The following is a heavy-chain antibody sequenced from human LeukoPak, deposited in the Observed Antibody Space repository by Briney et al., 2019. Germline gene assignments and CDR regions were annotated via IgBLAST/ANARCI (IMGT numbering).Heavy chain of an antibody. CDR2: IYYSGSA. V-gene: IGHV4-59*08. J-gene: IGHJ4*02. Sequence: SETLSLTCTVSGGSISSYYWSWIRQPPGKGLEWIGYIYYSGSANYNPSLKSRVTISVDTSKNQFSLKLSSVTAADTAVYYCARHMGLGYSYGYPYFDYWGQGTLVTVSS. CDR1: GGSISSYY. D-gene: IGHD5-18*01. CDR3: ARHMGLGYSYGYPYFDY.